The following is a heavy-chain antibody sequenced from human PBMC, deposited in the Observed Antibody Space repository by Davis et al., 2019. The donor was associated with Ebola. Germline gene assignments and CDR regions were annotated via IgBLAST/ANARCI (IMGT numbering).Heavy chain of an antibody. CDR2: ITGSGGST. CDR1: GLTISNYA. J-gene: IGHJ3*02. V-gene: IGHV3-23*01. Sequence: PGGSLRLSCAGSGLTISNYAMSWVRQAPGKGLEWVSGITGSGGSTLYADSVKGRFTISRDSSKNTLYLQMNSLRAEDTAVYYCARVPISGTYYSAASDIWGQGTMVTVSS. D-gene: IGHD1-26*01. CDR3: ARVPISGTYYSAASDI.